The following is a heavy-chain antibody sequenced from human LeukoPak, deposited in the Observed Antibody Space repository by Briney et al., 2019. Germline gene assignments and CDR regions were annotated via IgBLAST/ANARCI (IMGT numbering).Heavy chain of an antibody. CDR2: IYTSGST. D-gene: IGHD3-9*01. Sequence: SETLSLTCTVSGGPISSGSYYWSWIRQPAGKGLEWIGRIYTSGSTNYNPSLKSRVTISVDTSKNQFSLKLSSVTAADTAVYYCAREDLTGYYVYFDYWGQGTLVTVSS. CDR1: GGPISSGSYY. V-gene: IGHV4-61*02. J-gene: IGHJ4*02. CDR3: AREDLTGYYVYFDY.